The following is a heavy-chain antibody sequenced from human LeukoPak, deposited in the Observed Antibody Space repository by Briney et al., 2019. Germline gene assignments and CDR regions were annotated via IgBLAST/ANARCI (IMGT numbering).Heavy chain of an antibody. CDR2: INHSGST. D-gene: IGHD2-15*01. Sequence: SETLSLTCAVYGGSFSGYYWSWIRQPPGKGLEWIGEINHSGSTNYNPSLKSRVTISVDTSKNQFSLKLSSVTAADTAVCYCARAPNRIPLAPPDCSGGSCYSWWFDPWGQGTLVTVSS. CDR1: GGSFSGYY. CDR3: ARAPNRIPLAPPDCSGGSCYSWWFDP. J-gene: IGHJ5*02. V-gene: IGHV4-34*01.